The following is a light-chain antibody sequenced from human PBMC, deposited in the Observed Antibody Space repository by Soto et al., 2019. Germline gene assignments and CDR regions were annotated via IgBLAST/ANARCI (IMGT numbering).Light chain of an antibody. CDR1: QNINKN. CDR2: EAS. CDR3: QQSFHTPYT. Sequence: IQMTQSPSSLSAFVGDSVTISCRASQNINKNLNWYQQKSGKAPSLLMYEASTLQSGVPSRFSGSGSGTDFTLAITNLQPEDFATYYCQQSFHTPYTFGQGTKLEI. J-gene: IGKJ2*01. V-gene: IGKV1-39*01.